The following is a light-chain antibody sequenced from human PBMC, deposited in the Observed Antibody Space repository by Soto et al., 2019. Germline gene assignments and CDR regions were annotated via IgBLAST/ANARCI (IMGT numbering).Light chain of an antibody. Sequence: QSVLTQPASVSGSPGQSITISCTGTSSDVGNYNYVSWYQQHPGKAPKLMIYDVPNRPSGVSNRFSGSKSGNTASLTISGLQAEDEADYYCSSYTSSITLFFGTGTKVTVL. CDR2: DVP. J-gene: IGLJ1*01. V-gene: IGLV2-14*01. CDR1: SSDVGNYNY. CDR3: SSYTSSITLF.